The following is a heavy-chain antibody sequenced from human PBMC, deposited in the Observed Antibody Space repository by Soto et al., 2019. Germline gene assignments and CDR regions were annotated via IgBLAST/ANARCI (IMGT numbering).Heavy chain of an antibody. CDR1: GGSFSGYY. CDR2: INHSGST. V-gene: IGHV4-34*01. Sequence: QVQLQQWGAGLLKPSETLSLTCAVYGGSFSGYYWTWIRQPPGTGLEWIGEINHSGSTNYNPSLKSPATTSVDTPKNQFSLKLTSVTAADTAVYYCARDKITGLFDYWGQGTLVTVSS. D-gene: IGHD2-8*02. CDR3: ARDKITGLFDY. J-gene: IGHJ4*02.